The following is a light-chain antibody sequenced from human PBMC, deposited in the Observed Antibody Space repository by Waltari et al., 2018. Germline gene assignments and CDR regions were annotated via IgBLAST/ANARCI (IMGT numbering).Light chain of an antibody. CDR2: DTS. Sequence: VLTQSPATLSLSPGERASLSCRASPCATNYLVRYQQKPGQAPRLLIYDTSNRDTGIPARFSGSGFGTDFTLTISSLEPEDFAVYYCQQRRNWPLTFGGGTKVEIK. J-gene: IGKJ4*01. CDR3: QQRRNWPLT. V-gene: IGKV3-11*01. CDR1: PCATNY.